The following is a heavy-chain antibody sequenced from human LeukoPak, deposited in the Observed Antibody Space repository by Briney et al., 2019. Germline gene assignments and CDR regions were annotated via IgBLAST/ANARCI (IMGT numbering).Heavy chain of an antibody. J-gene: IGHJ4*02. CDR2: IKSKGDGETI. CDR3: TTDLELTMIRGVIVY. CDR1: GFTFTNAW. D-gene: IGHD3-10*01. V-gene: IGHV3-15*01. Sequence: GESLRLSCAASGFTFTNAWMSWVRQAPGKGLEWVGRIKSKGDGETIDNAAPVKGRFTMSRDDSKATLYLQMNSLKAEDTAVYYCTTDLELTMIRGVIVYWGQGALVTVSS.